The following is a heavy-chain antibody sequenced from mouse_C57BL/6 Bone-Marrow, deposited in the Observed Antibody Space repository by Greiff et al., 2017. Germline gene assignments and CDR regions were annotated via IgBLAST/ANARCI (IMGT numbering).Heavy chain of an antibody. CDR3: ARKGGAYYYGFYAMDY. CDR1: GYAFSSSW. J-gene: IGHJ4*01. Sequence: QVQLQQSGPELVKPGASVKISCKASGYAFSSSWMNWVKQRPGKGLEWIGRIYPGDGDTNYNGKFKGKATLTADKSSSTAYMQLSSLTSEDSAVYFCARKGGAYYYGFYAMDYWGQGTSVTVSS. CDR2: IYPGDGDT. D-gene: IGHD1-1*01. V-gene: IGHV1-82*01.